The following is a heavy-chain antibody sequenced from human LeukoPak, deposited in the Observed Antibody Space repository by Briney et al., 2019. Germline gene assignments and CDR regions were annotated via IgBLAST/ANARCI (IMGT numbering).Heavy chain of an antibody. CDR1: GGSISSGSYY. D-gene: IGHD3-10*01. J-gene: IGHJ4*02. CDR3: ARGTLGYYGSGGELDY. Sequence: SQTLSLTCTVSGGSISSGSYYWSWIRQPAGKGLEWIGRIYTSGSTNYNPSLKSRVTISVDTSKNQFSLKLSSVTAADTAVYYCARGTLGYYGSGGELDYWGQGTLVTVSS. V-gene: IGHV4-61*02. CDR2: IYTSGST.